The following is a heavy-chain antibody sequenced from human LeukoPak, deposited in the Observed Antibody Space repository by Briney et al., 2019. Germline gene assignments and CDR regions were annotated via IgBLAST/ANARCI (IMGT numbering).Heavy chain of an antibody. D-gene: IGHD6-6*01. Sequence: GASVKVSCKASGYTFTSCGISWVRQAPGQGLEWMGRISAYNGNTNYAQKLQGRVTMTTDTSTSTAYMELRSLRSDDTAVYYCARDTPIQFSSSSHYYYGMDVWGQGTTVTVSS. V-gene: IGHV1-18*01. J-gene: IGHJ6*02. CDR2: ISAYNGNT. CDR1: GYTFTSCG. CDR3: ARDTPIQFSSSSHYYYGMDV.